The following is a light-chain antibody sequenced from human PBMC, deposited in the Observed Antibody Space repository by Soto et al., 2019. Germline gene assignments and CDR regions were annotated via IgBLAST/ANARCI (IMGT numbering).Light chain of an antibody. V-gene: IGLV1-47*01. J-gene: IGLJ2*01. Sequence: QSVLTQPPSASGTPGQRVNISCSGSSSNIGSNYVYWYQQLPGTAPKLLIYENNQRPSGVPDRFSGSKSGTSASLAISGLRSEDEADYYCAAWDDSLSALFGGGTQLTVL. CDR3: AAWDDSLSAL. CDR1: SSNIGSNY. CDR2: ENN.